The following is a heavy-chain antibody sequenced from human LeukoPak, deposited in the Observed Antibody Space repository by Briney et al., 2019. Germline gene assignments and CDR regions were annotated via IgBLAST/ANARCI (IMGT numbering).Heavy chain of an antibody. V-gene: IGHV4-59*01. D-gene: IGHD3-10*01. Sequence: PSETLSLTCSVSGDSISSYYWHWIRQPPEKGLEWIGYIYNSGSTNYNPSLKSRVTISVDTSKNQFSLRLSSVTAADTAVYYCARTMIRGLSPFDFWGQGTLVTVSS. CDR1: GDSISSYY. J-gene: IGHJ4*02. CDR3: ARTMIRGLSPFDF. CDR2: IYNSGST.